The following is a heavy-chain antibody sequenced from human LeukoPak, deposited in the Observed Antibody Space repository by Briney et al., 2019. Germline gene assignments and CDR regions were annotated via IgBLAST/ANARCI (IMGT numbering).Heavy chain of an antibody. CDR2: IIPILGIA. CDR1: GGTFSSYA. D-gene: IGHD1-26*01. Sequence: ASVKVSCKASGGTFSSYAISWVRQAPGQGLEWMGRIIPILGIANYAQKFQGRVTITADKSTSTAYMELSSLRSEDTAVYYCARRGAYFYYFDYWGQGTLVTVSS. CDR3: ARRGAYFYYFDY. V-gene: IGHV1-69*04. J-gene: IGHJ4*02.